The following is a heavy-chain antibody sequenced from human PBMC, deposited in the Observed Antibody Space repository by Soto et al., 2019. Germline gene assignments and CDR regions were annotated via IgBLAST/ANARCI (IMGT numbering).Heavy chain of an antibody. CDR1: GGSISSYY. V-gene: IGHV4-4*07. J-gene: IGHJ6*02. CDR2: IYTSGST. D-gene: IGHD6-6*01. CDR3: ARELGSSSLYYYGMDV. Sequence: QVQLQESGPGLVKPSETLSLTCTVSGGSISSYYWSWIRQPAGKGLEWIGRIYTSGSTNDNPSLKSRVTMSVDTSKNQFSLKLSSVTAADTAVYYCARELGSSSLYYYGMDVWGQGTAVTVSS.